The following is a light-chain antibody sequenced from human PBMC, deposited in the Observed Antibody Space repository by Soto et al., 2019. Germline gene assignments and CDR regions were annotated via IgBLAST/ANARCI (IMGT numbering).Light chain of an antibody. Sequence: AIQMTQSPSSVSASTGDRVTINCRATQGIYSYLAWYQQKPGKPPNLLIYAASTLQSGVPSRFNGSGSGTDITLTITALQAEDSATYYGHQSFNYPRTFGQGTKVEI. CDR3: HQSFNYPRT. CDR2: AAS. CDR1: QGIYSY. V-gene: IGKV1-8*01. J-gene: IGKJ1*01.